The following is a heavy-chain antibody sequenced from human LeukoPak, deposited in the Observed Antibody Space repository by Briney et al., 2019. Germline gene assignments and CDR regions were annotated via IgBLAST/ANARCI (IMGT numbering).Heavy chain of an antibody. D-gene: IGHD6-19*01. J-gene: IGHJ4*02. V-gene: IGHV2-5*01. CDR3: AHGSGWLYDY. CDR1: GFSLSTSGVG. CDR2: IYWNDDN. Sequence: SGPTLVNPTQTLTLTCTFSGFSLSTSGVGVGWIRQPPGKALEWLALIYWNDDNRYSPSLKSRLTITKDTSKNQVVLTMTNMGPVDTARYYCAHGSGWLYDYWGQGTLVTVSS.